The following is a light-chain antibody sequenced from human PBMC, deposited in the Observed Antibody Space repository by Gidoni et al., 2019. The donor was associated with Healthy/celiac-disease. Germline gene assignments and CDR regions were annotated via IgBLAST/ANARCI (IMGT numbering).Light chain of an antibody. CDR3: QQRSNWPSLT. CDR2: DAS. CDR1: QSVSSY. J-gene: IGKJ4*01. Sequence: EILFSRSPATLSFSPEERATLSCTARQSVSSYLAWYQQKPGQAPRLLIYDASNRATGIPARFSGSGSGTDFTLTISSLEPEDFAVYYCQQRSNWPSLTFGGGTKVEIK. V-gene: IGKV3-11*01.